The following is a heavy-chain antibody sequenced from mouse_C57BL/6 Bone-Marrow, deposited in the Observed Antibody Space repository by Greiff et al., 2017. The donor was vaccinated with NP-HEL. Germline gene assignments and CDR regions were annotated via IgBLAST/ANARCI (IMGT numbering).Heavy chain of an antibody. CDR2: INPSSGYT. J-gene: IGHJ3*01. D-gene: IGHD3-2*02. Sequence: VQLQQPGAELARPGASVKMSCKASGYTFTSYTMHWVKQRPGQGLEWIGYINPSSGYTKYNQKFKDKATLTADKSSSTAYMQLSSLTSEDSAVYYCARDSSGSPFAYWGQGTLVTVSA. CDR3: ARDSSGSPFAY. V-gene: IGHV1-4*01. CDR1: GYTFTSYT.